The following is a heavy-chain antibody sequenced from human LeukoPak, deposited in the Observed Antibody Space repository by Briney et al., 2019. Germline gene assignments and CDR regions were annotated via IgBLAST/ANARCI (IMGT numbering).Heavy chain of an antibody. CDR3: ARLSPFRAAGQTFDY. CDR1: GYTFTGYY. D-gene: IGHD6-13*01. J-gene: IGHJ4*02. CDR2: INPNSGGT. V-gene: IGHV1-2*02. Sequence: ASVKVSCKASGYTFTGYYMHWVRQAPGQGLEWMGWINPNSGGTNYAQKFQGRVTMTRDTPISTAYMELSRLRSDDTAVYYCARLSPFRAAGQTFDYWGQGTLVTVSS.